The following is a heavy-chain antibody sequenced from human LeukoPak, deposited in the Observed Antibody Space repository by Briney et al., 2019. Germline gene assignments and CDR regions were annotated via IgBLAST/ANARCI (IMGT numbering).Heavy chain of an antibody. CDR2: LSSITSYI. CDR1: GFSFRSYS. CDR3: ARENSGIFGFDH. Sequence: PGGSLRLSCAASGFSFRSYSMSWVRQAPGEGLEWVSSLSSITSYIYYADSVKGRFTTSRDDAKNSLYLQMDSLRAEDTAVYYCARENSGIFGFDHWGQGILVTVSS. J-gene: IGHJ4*02. D-gene: IGHD3-3*01. V-gene: IGHV3-21*01.